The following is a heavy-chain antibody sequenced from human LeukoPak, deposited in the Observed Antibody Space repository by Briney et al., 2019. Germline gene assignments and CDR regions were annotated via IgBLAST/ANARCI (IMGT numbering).Heavy chain of an antibody. CDR3: AREIAYYDSSGYYYAGGWFDP. CDR1: GGSISSYY. D-gene: IGHD3-22*01. J-gene: IGHJ5*02. V-gene: IGHV4-4*07. Sequence: SETLSLTCTVSGGSISSYYWSWIRQPAGKGLEWIGRIYTSGSTNYNPSLKSRVTMSVDASKNQFSLKLSSVTAADTAVYYCAREIAYYDSSGYYYAGGWFDPWGQGTLVTVSS. CDR2: IYTSGST.